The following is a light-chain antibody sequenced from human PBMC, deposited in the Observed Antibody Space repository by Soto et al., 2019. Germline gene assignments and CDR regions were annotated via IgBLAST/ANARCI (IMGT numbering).Light chain of an antibody. Sequence: EIVSTQSPATLSLSPGERATLSCRASQSVSSYLAWYQQKRGQAPRLLIYDASNRATAIPARFSGSGSGTDFTLTISSLEPEDFAVYFCQQRSNGLTFGGGTKVEIK. CDR1: QSVSSY. CDR2: DAS. CDR3: QQRSNGLT. V-gene: IGKV3-11*01. J-gene: IGKJ4*01.